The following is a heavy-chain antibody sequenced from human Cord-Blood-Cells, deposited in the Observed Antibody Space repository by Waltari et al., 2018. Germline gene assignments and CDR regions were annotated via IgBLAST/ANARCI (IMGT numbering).Heavy chain of an antibody. CDR2: IYPGESDT. J-gene: IGHJ3*02. V-gene: IGHV5-51*01. CDR3: ASLVLWGSDDAFDI. CDR1: GYSFTSHW. D-gene: IGHD3-16*01. Sequence: AEVKERGESLKISCKGSGYSFTSHWSGWVRQMPGKGLECMGIIYPGESDTRYSQSFQGQVTISADKSISTAYLQWSSLEASDTAMYYCASLVLWGSDDAFDIWGQGTMVTVSS.